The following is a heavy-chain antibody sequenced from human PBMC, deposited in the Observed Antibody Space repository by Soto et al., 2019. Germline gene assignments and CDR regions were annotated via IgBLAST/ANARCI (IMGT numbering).Heavy chain of an antibody. CDR3: ASDYNAYQRQHVFDI. Sequence: QVQLVQSGAEVKKPGASVKVACKASGYSFNSYYMHWVRQAPGQGPEWMGVINPSGASTSYAQKLPGQVTMTTDTSTSTVYMELSSLRSEDTALYYCASDYNAYQRQHVFDIWGQGTLVTVSS. V-gene: IGHV1-46*02. J-gene: IGHJ3*02. D-gene: IGHD3-10*01. CDR2: INPSGAST. CDR1: GYSFNSYY.